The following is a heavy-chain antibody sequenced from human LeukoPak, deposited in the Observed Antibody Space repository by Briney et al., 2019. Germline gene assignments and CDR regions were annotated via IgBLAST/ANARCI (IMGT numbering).Heavy chain of an antibody. D-gene: IGHD3-22*01. V-gene: IGHV3-30*02. CDR1: GFTFSSYG. J-gene: IGHJ6*03. CDR3: ARGRDYDRDYYMDV. Sequence: GGSLRLSCAASGFTFSSYGMHWVRQAPGKGLEWVAFIRYDGSNKYYADSVKGRFTISRDNAKNSLYLQMNNLRAEDTALYHCARGRDYDRDYYMDVWGKGTTVTISS. CDR2: IRYDGSNK.